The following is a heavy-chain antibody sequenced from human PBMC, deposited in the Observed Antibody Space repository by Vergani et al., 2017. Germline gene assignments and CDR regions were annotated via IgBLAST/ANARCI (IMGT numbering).Heavy chain of an antibody. J-gene: IGHJ6*03. CDR1: GYTFTGYY. CDR2: INPNSGGT. V-gene: IGHV1-2*02. Sequence: QVQLVQSGAEVKKPGASVKVSCKASGYTFTGYYMHWVRQAPGQGLEWMGWINPNSGGTNYAQKFQGRVTMTTDTSTSTAYMELRSLRSDDTAVYYCAREYSSSFYYYYXMDVWGKGTTVTVSS. D-gene: IGHD6-6*01. CDR3: AREYSSSFYYYYXMDV.